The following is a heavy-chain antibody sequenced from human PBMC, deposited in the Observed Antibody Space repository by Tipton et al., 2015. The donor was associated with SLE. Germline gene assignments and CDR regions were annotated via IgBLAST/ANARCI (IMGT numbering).Heavy chain of an antibody. CDR1: GGSISDSY. CDR3: ARSVLAYCSGGFEY. CDR2: ISYTGIT. Sequence: TLSLTCTVSGGSISDSYWSWIRQSPGKGLEWIASISYTGITFYSPSLNSRVTISLDTSKNQFSLRLISVTAADTAVYYCARSVLAYCSGGFEYWGQGTPLTVSS. J-gene: IGHJ4*02. D-gene: IGHD6-19*01. V-gene: IGHV4-59*08.